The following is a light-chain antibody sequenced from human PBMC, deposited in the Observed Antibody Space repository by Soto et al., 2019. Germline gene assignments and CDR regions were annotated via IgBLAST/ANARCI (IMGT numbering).Light chain of an antibody. Sequence: QSALAQPPSASGSPGQSVTISCTGTSSNVGGYNYVSWYQQHPGKAPKLMISEVGKRPSGVPDRFSGSKSGNTASLTVSGLQAEDEADYYCTSYAGTTYVFGTGTKVTVL. J-gene: IGLJ1*01. CDR3: TSYAGTTYV. V-gene: IGLV2-8*01. CDR1: SSNVGGYNY. CDR2: EVG.